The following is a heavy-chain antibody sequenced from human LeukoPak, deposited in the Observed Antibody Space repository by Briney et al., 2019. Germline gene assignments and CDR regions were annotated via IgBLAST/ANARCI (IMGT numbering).Heavy chain of an antibody. Sequence: SETLSLTCTVSGASATDYYWSWIRQSPGKGLEWIGNIHHSGGTDYNPSLKSRVTISVDRSKNQFSLKLSSVSAADTAVVCFTSVDFRGGWFDHWGQGTLVTVSS. CDR1: GASATDYY. D-gene: IGHD3-10*01. CDR3: TSVDFRGGWFDH. J-gene: IGHJ5*02. V-gene: IGHV4-59*02. CDR2: IHHSGGT.